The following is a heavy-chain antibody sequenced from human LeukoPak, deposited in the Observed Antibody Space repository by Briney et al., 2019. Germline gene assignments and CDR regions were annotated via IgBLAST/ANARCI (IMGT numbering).Heavy chain of an antibody. V-gene: IGHV4-31*03. CDR3: ARDLGRRGSSWSYYFDY. Sequence: SETLSLTCTVSGGSISSGGYYWSWIRQHPGKGLEWIGYIYYSGSTYYNPSLKSRVTISVDTSKNQFSLKLSSVTAADTAVYYCARDLGRRGSSWSYYFDYWGQGTLVTVSS. CDR1: GGSISSGGYY. CDR2: IYYSGST. J-gene: IGHJ4*02. D-gene: IGHD6-13*01.